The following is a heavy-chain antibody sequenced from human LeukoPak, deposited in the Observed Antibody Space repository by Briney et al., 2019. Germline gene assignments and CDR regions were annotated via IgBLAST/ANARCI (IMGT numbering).Heavy chain of an antibody. CDR2: IYYSGST. CDR3: ARDHRRLEWLLSQDAFDI. D-gene: IGHD3-3*01. J-gene: IGHJ3*02. CDR1: GGSVSSYY. Sequence: SETLPLTRTVSGGSVSSYYWSWIRQPPGRGLEWIGYIYYSGSTNYNPSLKSRVTISVDTSKNQFSLKLSSVTAADTAVYYCARDHRRLEWLLSQDAFDIWGQGTMVTVSS. V-gene: IGHV4-59*02.